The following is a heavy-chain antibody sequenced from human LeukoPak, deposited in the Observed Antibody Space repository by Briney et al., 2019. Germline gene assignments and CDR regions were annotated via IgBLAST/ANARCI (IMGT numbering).Heavy chain of an antibody. CDR3: ARARVMVPAMVKFYFDY. J-gene: IGHJ4*02. V-gene: IGHV1-69*04. CDR1: GGTFSSYA. Sequence: SVKVSRKASGGTFSSYAISWVRQAPGQGLEWMGRIIPILGIANYAQKFQGRVTITADKSTSTAYMELSSLRSEDTAVYYCARARVMVPAMVKFYFDYWGQGTLVTVPS. CDR2: IIPILGIA. D-gene: IGHD5-18*01.